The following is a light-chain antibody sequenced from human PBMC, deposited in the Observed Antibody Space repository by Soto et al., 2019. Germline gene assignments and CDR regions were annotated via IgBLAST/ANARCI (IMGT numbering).Light chain of an antibody. CDR2: GAC. CDR1: QSVSSSY. V-gene: IGKV3-20*01. CDR3: QQYGSSSWT. Sequence: EIVLTQYPGTLSLSPGERATLSCSASQSVSSSYLAWYQQQPGQAPRLLIYGACSRATGIPDRFSGSGSGTDFTLTISRLEPEDFAVYYCQQYGSSSWTFGQGTKVDIK. J-gene: IGKJ1*01.